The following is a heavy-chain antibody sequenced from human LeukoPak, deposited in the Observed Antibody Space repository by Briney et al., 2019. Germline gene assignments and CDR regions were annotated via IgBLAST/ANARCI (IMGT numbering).Heavy chain of an antibody. CDR1: GYTFTSYD. V-gene: IGHV1-8*01. J-gene: IGHJ3*02. CDR3: ARLIYGDYSYRAFDI. D-gene: IGHD4-17*01. Sequence: ASVKVSCKASGYTFTSYDINGVRQATGQGLEWMGWMNPNSGDTGYAQKCQGRVTMTRNTSISTAYMELSSLRSEDTAVYYCARLIYGDYSYRAFDIWGQETMVTVSS. CDR2: MNPNSGDT.